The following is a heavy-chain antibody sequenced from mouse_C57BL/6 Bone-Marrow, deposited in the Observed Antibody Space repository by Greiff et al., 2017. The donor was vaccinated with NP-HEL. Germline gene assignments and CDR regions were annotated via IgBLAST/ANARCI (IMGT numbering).Heavy chain of an antibody. Sequence: EVMLVESGGGLVKPGGSLKLSCAASGFTFSSYAMSWVRQTPEKRLEWVATISDGGSYTYYPDNVKGRFTISRDNAKNHLYLQMSHLKSEETARYYWASPGGATMVTTGWFAYWGQGTLVTVSA. V-gene: IGHV5-4*03. CDR2: ISDGGSYT. J-gene: IGHJ3*01. D-gene: IGHD2-1*01. CDR3: ASPGGATMVTTGWFAY. CDR1: GFTFSSYA.